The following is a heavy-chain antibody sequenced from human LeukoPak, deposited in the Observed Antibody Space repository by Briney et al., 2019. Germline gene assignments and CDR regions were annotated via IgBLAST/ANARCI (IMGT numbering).Heavy chain of an antibody. CDR1: GGSISSSSYY. J-gene: IGHJ4*02. CDR3: AGGIAAAGVGGVGFDY. D-gene: IGHD6-13*01. Sequence: PSETLSLTCTVSGGSISSSSYYWGWIRQPPGKGLEWIGSIYYSGSTYYNPSLKSRVTISVDTSKNQFSLKLSSVTAADTAVYYCAGGIAAAGVGGVGFDYWGQGTLVTVSS. CDR2: IYYSGST. V-gene: IGHV4-39*07.